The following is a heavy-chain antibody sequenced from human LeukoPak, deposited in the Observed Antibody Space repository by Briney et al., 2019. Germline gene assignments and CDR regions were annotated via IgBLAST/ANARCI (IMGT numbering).Heavy chain of an antibody. CDR2: IYTSGIT. CDR3: ARSNSGSYRELDY. J-gene: IGHJ4*02. D-gene: IGHD1-26*01. V-gene: IGHV4-61*02. Sequence: SETLSLTCTVSGVSINSDSYFWSWLRQPAGKGLEWFGRIYTSGITNYNSSLVSRATISIDTSKNQFSLKLSSVTAADTAVYYCARSNSGSYRELDYWGQGALVTVSS. CDR1: GVSINSDSYF.